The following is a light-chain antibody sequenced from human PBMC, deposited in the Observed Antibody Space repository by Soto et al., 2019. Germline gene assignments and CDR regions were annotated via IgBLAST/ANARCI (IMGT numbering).Light chain of an antibody. CDR2: RTN. J-gene: IGLJ2*01. CDR3: EAWDDSLIGVL. Sequence: QSVLTQPPSASGTPGQRVSITCSGSSSNIGSNIVNWYQQLPGRAPKLLIYRTNQRPSGVPDRFSASKSGTSASLAISGLQSEDEADYCCEAWDDSLIGVLFGGGTQLTVL. CDR1: SSNIGSNI. V-gene: IGLV1-44*01.